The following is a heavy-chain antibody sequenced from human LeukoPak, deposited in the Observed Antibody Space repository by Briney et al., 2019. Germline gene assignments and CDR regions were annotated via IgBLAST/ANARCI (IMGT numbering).Heavy chain of an antibody. D-gene: IGHD3/OR15-3a*01. CDR3: ATSTGYRTGWGAFDI. J-gene: IGHJ3*02. V-gene: IGHV1-2*02. CDR2: MNYNNGGT. CDR1: GDTFSGYY. Sequence: ASVKVSYKASGDTFSGYYMHWVRQAPGQGLEWMGWMNYNNGGTNYAQELQGRITLTRDTSISTAYLQLSSLRSDDTAVYYCATSTGYRTGWGAFDIWGQGTMVTVSS.